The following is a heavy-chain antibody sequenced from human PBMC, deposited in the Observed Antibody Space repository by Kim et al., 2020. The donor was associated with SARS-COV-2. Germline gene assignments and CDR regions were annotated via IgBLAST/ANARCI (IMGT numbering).Heavy chain of an antibody. J-gene: IGHJ4*02. Sequence: GGSLRLSCAASGFTFSSYAMSWVRQAPGRGLEWVSAISGSGGSTYYADSGKGRFTISRDNSKNTLYLQMNSLRAEDTAVYYCAKVTMIVVVITYFDYWGQGTLVTVSS. CDR2: ISGSGGST. D-gene: IGHD3-22*01. CDR1: GFTFSSYA. CDR3: AKVTMIVVVITYFDY. V-gene: IGHV3-23*01.